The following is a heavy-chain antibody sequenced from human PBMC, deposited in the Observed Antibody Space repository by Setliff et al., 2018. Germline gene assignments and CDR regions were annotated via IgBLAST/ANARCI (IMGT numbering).Heavy chain of an antibody. CDR2: IKGDGSEK. D-gene: IGHD1-1*01. J-gene: IGHJ4*02. V-gene: IGHV3-7*01. Sequence: GSLRLSCAASGFTFSNYWMSCVRQAPGKGLEWVAHIKGDGSEKIYVDSVKGRFTISRDNAKNSVYLQMNSLRSEDTAVYYCAAIWNRYFDYWGQGTLVTVSS. CDR3: AAIWNRYFDY. CDR1: GFTFSNYW.